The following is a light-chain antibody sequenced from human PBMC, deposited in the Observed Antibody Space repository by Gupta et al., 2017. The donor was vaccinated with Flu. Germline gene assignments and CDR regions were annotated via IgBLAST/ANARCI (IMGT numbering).Light chain of an antibody. Sequence: ERAIRSCRASQSVNTYLAWYQQKPGQAPRLLMYDTSKRVAGIPARFSGSGSGTDFTLTISTLEPEDFAVYYCQQRSDLPMYTFGQGTRLEIK. CDR3: QQRSDLPMYT. CDR1: QSVNTY. V-gene: IGKV3-11*01. CDR2: DTS. J-gene: IGKJ2*01.